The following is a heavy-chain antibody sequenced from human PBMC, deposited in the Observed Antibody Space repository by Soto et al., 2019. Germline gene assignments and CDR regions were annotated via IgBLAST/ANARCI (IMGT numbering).Heavy chain of an antibody. D-gene: IGHD3-3*01. Sequence: GASVKVSCNASGYTFTSYDINWLRQATGQALEWMGWMNPNSGNISNAKKSTGRVTMTRNTSIRTTYLELSSMRSEYTARLYCARTYITIFGVVIYYYGMDVWGQGTTVTVSS. CDR2: MNPNSGNI. CDR3: ARTYITIFGVVIYYYGMDV. CDR1: GYTFTSYD. V-gene: IGHV1-8*01. J-gene: IGHJ6*02.